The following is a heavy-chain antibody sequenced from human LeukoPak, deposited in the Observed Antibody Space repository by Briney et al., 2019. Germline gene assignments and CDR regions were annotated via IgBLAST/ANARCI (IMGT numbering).Heavy chain of an antibody. V-gene: IGHV3-30*04. CDR2: ISYDGSNK. J-gene: IGHJ5*02. D-gene: IGHD5-18*01. CDR1: GFTFSSYA. CDR3: ARAAYGYGYGGFDP. Sequence: PGRSLRLSCAASGFTFSSYAMHWVRQAPGKGLEWVAVISYDGSNKYYADSVKGRFTISRDNSKNTLYLQMNSLRAEDTAVYYCARAAYGYGYGGFDPWGQGTLVTVSS.